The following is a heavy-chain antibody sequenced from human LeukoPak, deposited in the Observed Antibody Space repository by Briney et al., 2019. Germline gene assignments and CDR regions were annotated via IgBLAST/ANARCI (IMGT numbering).Heavy chain of an antibody. CDR2: ISTTGTTI. V-gene: IGHV3-48*02. D-gene: IGHD2-21*01. Sequence: GGSLRLSCAASGFTLSAYHINWVRQAPGKGLEWISYISTTGTTIHYADSVKSRFAISRDNAKSSLYLQMNSLRDEDTAVYYCARVWQDYSGVDYWGQGTLVTVSS. CDR3: ARVWQDYSGVDY. CDR1: GFTLSAYH. J-gene: IGHJ4*02.